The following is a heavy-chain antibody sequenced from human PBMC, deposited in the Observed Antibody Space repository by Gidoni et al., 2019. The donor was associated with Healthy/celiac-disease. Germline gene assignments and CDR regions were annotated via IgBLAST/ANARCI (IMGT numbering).Heavy chain of an antibody. Sequence: EVQLLESGGGLVQPGGSLRLSCAASGFTFSRYAMSWVRQAPGKGLEWVSAISGSGGSTYYADSVKGRFTISRDNSKNTLYLQMNSLRAEDTAVYYCAKLDLGYYTGREYDYWGQGTLVTVSS. CDR3: AKLDLGYYTGREYDY. D-gene: IGHD3-3*01. CDR2: ISGSGGST. V-gene: IGHV3-23*01. J-gene: IGHJ4*02. CDR1: GFTFSRYA.